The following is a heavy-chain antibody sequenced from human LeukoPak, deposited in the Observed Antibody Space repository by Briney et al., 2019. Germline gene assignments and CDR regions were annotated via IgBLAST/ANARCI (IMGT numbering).Heavy chain of an antibody. D-gene: IGHD6-13*01. CDR2: ISYDGSNK. J-gene: IGHJ6*02. V-gene: IGHV3-30*19. CDR3: ARASRWYSSSWYVMDV. Sequence: PGRSLRLSCAASGFNFNTYGMHWVRQTPGKGLEWVAVISYDGSNKYYADSVKGRFTISRDNSKNTLYLQMNSLRAEDTAVYYCARASRWYSSSWYVMDVWGQGTTVTVSS. CDR1: GFNFNTYG.